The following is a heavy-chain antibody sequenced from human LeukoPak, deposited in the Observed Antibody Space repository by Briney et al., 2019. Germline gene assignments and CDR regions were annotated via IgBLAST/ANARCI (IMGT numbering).Heavy chain of an antibody. J-gene: IGHJ6*02. CDR2: IYYSGST. CDR1: GGSISSYY. D-gene: IGHD2-2*01. CDR3: ARGTVVVPAAPAYYYYYGMDV. Sequence: SETLSLTCTVSGGSISSYYWSWIRQPPGKGLEWIGYIYYSGSTNYNPSLKSRVTISVDTSKNQFSLKLSSVTAADTAVYYCARGTVVVPAAPAYYYYYGMDVWGQGTTVTVSS. V-gene: IGHV4-59*08.